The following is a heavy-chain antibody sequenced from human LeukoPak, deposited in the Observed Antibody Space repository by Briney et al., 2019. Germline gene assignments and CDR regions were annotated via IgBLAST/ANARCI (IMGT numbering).Heavy chain of an antibody. CDR1: GGSISRYY. V-gene: IGHV4-59*08. J-gene: IGHJ4*02. D-gene: IGHD5/OR15-5a*01. CDR2: IYYRGST. CDR3: ARSVWQSVANDH. Sequence: SETLSLTCTVSGGSISRYYWSWIRQPPGKGLEWIGYIYYRGSTNYNPSLKSRVAISLDTSKNQFSLKLTSVTAADTAVYYCARSVWQSVANDHWGQGTLVTVSS.